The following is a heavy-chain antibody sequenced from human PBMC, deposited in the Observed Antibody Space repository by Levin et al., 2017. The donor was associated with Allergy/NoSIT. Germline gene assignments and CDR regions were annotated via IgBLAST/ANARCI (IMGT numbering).Heavy chain of an antibody. CDR3: AKYSGGSYHAFDY. J-gene: IGHJ4*02. V-gene: IGHV3-30*18. Sequence: QPGGSLRLSCAASGFTFSSYGMHWVRQAPGKGLEWVAVISYDGSNKYYADSVKGRFTISRDNSKNTLYLQMNSLRAEDTAVYYCAKYSGGSYHAFDYWGQGTLVTVSS. CDR2: ISYDGSNK. D-gene: IGHD1-26*01. CDR1: GFTFSSYG.